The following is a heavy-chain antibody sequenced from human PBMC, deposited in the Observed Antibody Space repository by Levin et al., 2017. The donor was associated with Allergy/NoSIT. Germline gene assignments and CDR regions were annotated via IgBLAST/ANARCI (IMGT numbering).Heavy chain of an antibody. CDR2: IYYSGST. CDR1: GGSISSYY. Sequence: SETLSLTCTVSGGSISSYYWSWIRQPPGKGLEWIGYIYYSGSTNYNPSLKSRVTISVDTSKNQFSLKLSSVTAADTAVYYCARQSVQLERQYYFDYWGQGTLVTVSS. V-gene: IGHV4-59*08. D-gene: IGHD1-1*01. CDR3: ARQSVQLERQYYFDY. J-gene: IGHJ4*02.